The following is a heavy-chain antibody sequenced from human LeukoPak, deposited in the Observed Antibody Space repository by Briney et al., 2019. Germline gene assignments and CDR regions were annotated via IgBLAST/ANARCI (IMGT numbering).Heavy chain of an antibody. J-gene: IGHJ5*02. Sequence: SETLSLTCTVSGYSISSGYHWGWIRQPPGKGPEWIGSIYQSGSTHYNPSLKSRVTISVDTSKNQFSLKLSSVTAADTAVYYCARGQGGVWFGELSPFDPWGQGTLVTVSS. CDR2: IYQSGST. CDR3: ARGQGGVWFGELSPFDP. CDR1: GYSISSGYH. V-gene: IGHV4-38-2*02. D-gene: IGHD3-10*01.